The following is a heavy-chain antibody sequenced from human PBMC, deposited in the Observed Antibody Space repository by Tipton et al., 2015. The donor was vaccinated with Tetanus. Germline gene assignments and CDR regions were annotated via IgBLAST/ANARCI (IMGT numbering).Heavy chain of an antibody. J-gene: IGHJ4*02. V-gene: IGHV4-31*03. CDR3: ARDQARGGRGWSYFYY. CDR1: GGSISSGGYY. CDR2: IYYSGST. D-gene: IGHD3-10*01. Sequence: TLSLTCTVSGGSISSGGYYWSWIRQHPGKGLEWIGDIYYSGSTYYNPSLKSRVTISVDTSKNQFSLRLNSVTAADTAVYYCARDQARGGRGWSYFYYWGQGTLVSVSS.